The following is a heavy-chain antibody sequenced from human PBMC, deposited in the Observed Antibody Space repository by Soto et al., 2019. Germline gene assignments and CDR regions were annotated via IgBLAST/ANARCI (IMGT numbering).Heavy chain of an antibody. CDR2: ISSGSSYI. J-gene: IGHJ4*02. D-gene: IGHD3-16*01. CDR3: ARASHAAVGDYFDY. CDR1: GFTFSSYS. V-gene: IGHV3-21*01. Sequence: EVQLVESGRGLVKPGGSLRLSCAASGFTFSSYSMNWVRQAPGKGLEWVSSISSGSSYIYYADSVKGRFTISRDNAENSLYLQMNSLRAEDTAVYYCARASHAAVGDYFDYWGQGTLVTVSS.